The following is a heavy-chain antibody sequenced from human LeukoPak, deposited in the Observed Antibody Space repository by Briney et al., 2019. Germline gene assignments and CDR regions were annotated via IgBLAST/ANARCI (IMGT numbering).Heavy chain of an antibody. CDR3: ARLPLLYYYDSSGKGLNAFDI. J-gene: IGHJ3*02. CDR1: GGSIRGYY. Sequence: SETLSLTCTGSGGSIRGYYWSWIRQPPGKGLEWIGYIYYSGSTKYNPSLKSRVTISIDTSKNQFSLKLSSVTAADTAVFYCARLPLLYYYDSSGKGLNAFDIWGQGTMVTVSS. CDR2: IYYSGST. V-gene: IGHV4-59*08. D-gene: IGHD3-22*01.